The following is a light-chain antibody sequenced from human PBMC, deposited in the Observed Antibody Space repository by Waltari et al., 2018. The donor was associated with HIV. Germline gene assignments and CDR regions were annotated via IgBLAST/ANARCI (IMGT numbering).Light chain of an antibody. Sequence: DIVMTQSPDSLSVSLGGRATINCKSSQSVFYNSNNKNDLSWYQQKPGQPPKLLFYWASTRESGFPDRFNVSGSGTDFTLTISCLQAEDVALYYCQQYYITPPTFGGGTKVEIK. J-gene: IGKJ4*01. V-gene: IGKV4-1*01. CDR2: WAS. CDR3: QQYYITPPT. CDR1: QSVFYNSNNKND.